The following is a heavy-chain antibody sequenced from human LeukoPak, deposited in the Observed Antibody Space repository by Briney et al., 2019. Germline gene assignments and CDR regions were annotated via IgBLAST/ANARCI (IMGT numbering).Heavy chain of an antibody. D-gene: IGHD6-19*01. CDR2: IYYSGST. Sequence: WVRQPPGKGLEWIGSIYYSGSTYYNPFLKSRVTISVDTSKNQFSLKLSSVTAADTAVYYCARLRVAGTRYFDYWGQGTLVTVSS. J-gene: IGHJ4*02. CDR3: ARLRVAGTRYFDY. V-gene: IGHV4-39*07.